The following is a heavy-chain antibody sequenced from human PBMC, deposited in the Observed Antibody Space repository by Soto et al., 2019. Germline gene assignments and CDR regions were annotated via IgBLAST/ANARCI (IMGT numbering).Heavy chain of an antibody. CDR1: GFIFRTYA. V-gene: IGHV3-23*01. Sequence: EVQLLESGGGLAQPGGSLSLSCAASGFIFRTYAMNWVRQAPGKGLEWVSVMVGDGSSSDYADSVRGRFTISRDNSKNTLYLQMNNLRAEDTAVYYCAKDLRPDGRYDLDYWGQGTLGTVSS. D-gene: IGHD1-26*01. CDR3: AKDLRPDGRYDLDY. J-gene: IGHJ4*02. CDR2: MVGDGSSS.